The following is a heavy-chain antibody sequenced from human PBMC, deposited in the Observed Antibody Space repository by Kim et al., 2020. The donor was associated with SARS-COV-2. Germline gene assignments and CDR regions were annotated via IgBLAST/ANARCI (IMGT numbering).Heavy chain of an antibody. D-gene: IGHD4-17*01. CDR1: GGSISSSSYY. Sequence: SETLSLTCTVSGGSISSSSYYWGWIRQPPGKGLAWIGSIYYSGSTYYNPSLKSRVTISVDTSKNQFSLKLSSVTAADTAVYYCASIYGGNRHVVDYWCQG. CDR2: IYYSGST. V-gene: IGHV4-39*01. CDR3: ASIYGGNRHVVDY. J-gene: IGHJ4*02.